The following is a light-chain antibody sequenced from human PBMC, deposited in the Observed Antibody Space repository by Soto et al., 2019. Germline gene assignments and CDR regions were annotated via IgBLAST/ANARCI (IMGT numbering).Light chain of an antibody. CDR2: GAS. J-gene: IGKJ2*01. Sequence: EIVMTQSPATLSVSPGERATLSCRASQSVSSNLAWYQQKPGQAPRLLIYGASTRATGIPARFSGSGSGAEFTLTFSSLQSEDLAVYSCQQYDNWPKTFGQGTKLEIK. CDR1: QSVSSN. V-gene: IGKV3-15*01. CDR3: QQYDNWPKT.